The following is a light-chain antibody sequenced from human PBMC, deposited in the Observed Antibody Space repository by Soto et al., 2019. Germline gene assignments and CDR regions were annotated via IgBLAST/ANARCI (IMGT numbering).Light chain of an antibody. V-gene: IGLV1-40*01. J-gene: IGLJ1*01. Sequence: QSGLTQPPSGSGAPGQRVTITCTGSSSNIGAGYDVHWYQQLPGTAPKLIIYGNSNRPSGVPDRFSGSKSGTSASLAITGLQAEDEADYYCQSYDSSLSANYVFGTGTKVTVL. CDR3: QSYDSSLSANYV. CDR2: GNS. CDR1: SSNIGAGYD.